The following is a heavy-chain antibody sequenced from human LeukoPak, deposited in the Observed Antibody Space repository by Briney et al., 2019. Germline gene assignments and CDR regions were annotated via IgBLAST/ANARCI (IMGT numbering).Heavy chain of an antibody. Sequence: GGSLRLSCAASGFTFSNYAMNWVSQAPGKGLEWVSVISGSGHSTYYADSVKGRFTISRDNFKNTLYLQMNSLRAEDTAVYSCAKALGIAVAVDAFDISGQGTMVTVSS. V-gene: IGHV3-23*01. CDR3: AKALGIAVAVDAFDI. CDR1: GFTFSNYA. CDR2: ISGSGHST. D-gene: IGHD6-19*01. J-gene: IGHJ3*02.